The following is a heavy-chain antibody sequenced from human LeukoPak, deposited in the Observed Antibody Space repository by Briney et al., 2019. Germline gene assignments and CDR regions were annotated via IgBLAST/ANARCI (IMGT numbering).Heavy chain of an antibody. D-gene: IGHD3-22*01. J-gene: IGHJ4*02. CDR2: INHSGST. V-gene: IGHV4-34*01. CDR1: GGSFSGYY. CDR3: ARRSWYYDSSGYYSYFDY. Sequence: PSETLSLTCAVHGGSFSGYYWSWIRQPPGKGLEWIGEINHSGSTNYNPSLKSRVTISVGTSKNQFSLKLSSVTAADTAVYYCARRSWYYDSSGYYSYFDYWGQGTLVTVSS.